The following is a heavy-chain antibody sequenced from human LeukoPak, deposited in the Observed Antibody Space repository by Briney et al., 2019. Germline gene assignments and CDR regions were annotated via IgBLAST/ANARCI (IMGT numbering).Heavy chain of an antibody. V-gene: IGHV4-61*08. D-gene: IGHD5-18*01. CDR1: GASIRGSGWH. CDR2: IYYSGST. J-gene: IGHJ4*02. CDR3: ARARGGYSYGMVFDY. Sequence: SETLSLTCTVSGASIRGSGWHWSWIRQPPGKGLEWIGYIYYSGSTNYNPSLKSRVTISVDTSKNQFSLKLSSVTAADTAVYYCARARGGYSYGMVFDYWGQGTLVTVSS.